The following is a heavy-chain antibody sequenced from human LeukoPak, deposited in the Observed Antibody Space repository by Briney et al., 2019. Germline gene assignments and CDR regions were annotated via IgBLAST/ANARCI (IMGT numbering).Heavy chain of an antibody. V-gene: IGHV4-39*01. CDR3: ARHVGSSAHFDY. CDR1: GGSITTSDYC. Sequence: SETLSLTCTVSGGSITTSDYCWAWIRQPPGRGLEWIGSIYSSGSTYYNPSLKSRVTISVDTSKSQFSLKLHSVTAADTAVFYRARHVGSSAHFDYWGQGTLATVSS. CDR2: IYSSGST. D-gene: IGHD3-10*01. J-gene: IGHJ4*02.